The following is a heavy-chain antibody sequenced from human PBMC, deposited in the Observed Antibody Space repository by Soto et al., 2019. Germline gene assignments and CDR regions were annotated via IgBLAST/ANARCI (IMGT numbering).Heavy chain of an antibody. CDR3: AGSRRWLYDY. D-gene: IGHD3-22*01. CDR2: IYYSGST. V-gene: IGHV4-59*01. Sequence: SETLSLTCTVSGGSIRRYYWSWIRQPPGKGLEWIGYIYYSGSTNYNPSLKSRVTISVDTSKNQFSLKLSSVTAADTAVYYCAGSRRWLYDYWGQGTLVTVSS. J-gene: IGHJ4*02. CDR1: GGSIRRYY.